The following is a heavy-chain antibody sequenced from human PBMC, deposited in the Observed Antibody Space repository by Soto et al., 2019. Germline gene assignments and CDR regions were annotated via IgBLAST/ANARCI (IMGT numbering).Heavy chain of an antibody. D-gene: IGHD5-12*01. V-gene: IGHV3-64D*06. J-gene: IGHJ4*02. Sequence: GGSLRLSCSASGFTFSSYAMHWVRQAPGKGLEYVSGIRGNGDPPFYADSVKVRFTISRDNSKNTLYLQMSSLSADDTAVYYCVKSRGGNNFDFFDWGQGALVTVSS. CDR2: IRGNGDPP. CDR3: VKSRGGNNFDFFD. CDR1: GFTFSSYA.